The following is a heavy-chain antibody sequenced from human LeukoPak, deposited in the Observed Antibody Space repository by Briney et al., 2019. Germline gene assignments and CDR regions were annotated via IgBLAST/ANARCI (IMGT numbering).Heavy chain of an antibody. V-gene: IGHV3-23*01. J-gene: IGHJ4*02. CDR3: VKGGWLDD. CDR1: GFSFNTFD. D-gene: IGHD2-15*01. CDR2: ISGSDRST. Sequence: SLRLTCAASGFSFNTFDMSWVRQAPGRELEWVSFISGSDRSTQYANSVKGRVTISRDNFNNLLYLDMHSLRGDDTAIYYCVKGGWLDDYGQGTLVTVSS.